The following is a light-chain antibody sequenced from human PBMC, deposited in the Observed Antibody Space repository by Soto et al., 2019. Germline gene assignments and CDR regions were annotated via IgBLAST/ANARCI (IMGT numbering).Light chain of an antibody. Sequence: DIQMTQSPSSLYASVGDGVTITCRASQSISSYVSWYQQKPGKAPKLLIYAASRLQSGVPSRFSGSRSGTDFTLTISSLQPEDFATYYCQQSYSRVTFGQGTKVDI. CDR2: AAS. CDR3: QQSYSRVT. V-gene: IGKV1-39*01. J-gene: IGKJ1*01. CDR1: QSISSY.